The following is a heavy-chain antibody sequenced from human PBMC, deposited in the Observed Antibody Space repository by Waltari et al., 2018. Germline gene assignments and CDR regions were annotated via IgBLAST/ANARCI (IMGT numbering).Heavy chain of an antibody. CDR2: TKPNSGGT. V-gene: IGHV1-2*02. CDR1: GYTFTGYY. J-gene: IGHJ4*02. CDR3: AREWERTSRLFDY. Sequence: QVQLVQSGAEVKKPGASVKVSCKASGYTFTGYYMHWVRQAPGQGLEWMGWTKPNSGGTNYAQKVQGRGTMTRDTSISTAYRELSRLRSDDTAVYYCAREWERTSRLFDYWGQGTLVTGSS. D-gene: IGHD1-26*01.